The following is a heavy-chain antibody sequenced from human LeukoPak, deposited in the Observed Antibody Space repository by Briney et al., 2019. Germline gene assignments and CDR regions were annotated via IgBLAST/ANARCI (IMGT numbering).Heavy chain of an antibody. J-gene: IGHJ4*02. CDR2: IREDGSEK. CDR1: GFSFSTYW. Sequence: GGSLRLSCAASGFSFSTYWMSWVRQAPGKGLEWVANIREDGSEKYYVDSVKGRFTISRDNAKNSLYLQMNSLRAEDTAVYYCARARYFDYWGQGTLVTVSS. CDR3: ARARYFDY. V-gene: IGHV3-7*01.